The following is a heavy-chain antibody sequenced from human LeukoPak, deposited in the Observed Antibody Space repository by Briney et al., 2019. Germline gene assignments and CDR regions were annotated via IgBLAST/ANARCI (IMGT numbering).Heavy chain of an antibody. CDR1: GFTFSIYA. D-gene: IGHD6-13*01. V-gene: IGHV3-23*01. CDR2: ISGSGGST. CDR3: AKDTGYSSSWYLDAFDI. J-gene: IGHJ3*02. Sequence: SGGSLRLSCAASGFTFSIYAMSWVRQAPGKGLEWVSAISGSGGSTYYADSVKGRFTISRDNSKNTLYLQMNSLRAEDTAVYYCAKDTGYSSSWYLDAFDIWGQGTMVTVSS.